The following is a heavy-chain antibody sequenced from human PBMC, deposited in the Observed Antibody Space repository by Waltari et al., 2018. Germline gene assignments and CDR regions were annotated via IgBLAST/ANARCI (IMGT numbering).Heavy chain of an antibody. CDR2: ISGSGATP. J-gene: IGHJ4*02. CDR1: GFSFMGFA. Sequence: EVQLLESAGGLVQPGEALRLSCAASGFSFMGFALTWVRQAPGEGLECVASISGSGATPFYEDSVKGRFTIVRDNSRDTVYLQMNSLRVDDSAVYYCAKGSRGYTNYFFDSWGQGTLVSVSS. V-gene: IGHV3-23*01. D-gene: IGHD3-16*02. CDR3: AKGSRGYTNYFFDS.